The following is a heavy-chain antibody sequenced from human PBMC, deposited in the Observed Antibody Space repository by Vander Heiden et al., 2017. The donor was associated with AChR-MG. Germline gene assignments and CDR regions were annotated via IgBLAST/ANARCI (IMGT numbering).Heavy chain of an antibody. Sequence: EVQLVQSGAEVKKPGESLKISCKGSGYSFTSYWIGWVRQMPGKGLEWMGIIYPGDSDTRYSPSFQGQVTISADKSISTAYLQWSSLKASDTAMYYCAILRITMGRGVPDGMDVWGQGTTVTVSS. V-gene: IGHV5-51*03. CDR1: GYSFTSYW. J-gene: IGHJ6*02. CDR3: AILRITMGRGVPDGMDV. D-gene: IGHD3-10*01. CDR2: IYPGDSDT.